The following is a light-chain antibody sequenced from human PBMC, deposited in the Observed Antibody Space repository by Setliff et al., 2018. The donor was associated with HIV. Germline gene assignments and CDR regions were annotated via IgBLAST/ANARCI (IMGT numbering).Light chain of an antibody. V-gene: IGLV1-44*01. CDR3: ATWDDSLNGRV. Sequence: QSVLTQTPSASGTPGRGVTISCSGGSSNIGANTVNWYQQLPGTAPKLLMYSDNQRPSGVPDRFSGSKSGTSASLAISGLQSEDEADYYCATWDDSLNGRVFGTGTRSPS. J-gene: IGLJ1*01. CDR1: SSNIGANT. CDR2: SDN.